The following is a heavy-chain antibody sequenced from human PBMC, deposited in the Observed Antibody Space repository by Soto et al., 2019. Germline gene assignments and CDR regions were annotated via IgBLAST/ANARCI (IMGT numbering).Heavy chain of an antibody. CDR2: ISYDGSNK. V-gene: IGHV3-30*18. CDR3: AKDQLRGVRGVITYYYGMDV. Sequence: QVQLVESGGGVVQPGRSLRLSCAASGFTFSSYGMHWVRQAPGKGLEWVAVISYDGSNKYYADSVKGRFTISRDNSKNTLYLQMTSLRAEDTAVYYCAKDQLRGVRGVITYYYGMDVCGQGTTVTVSS. D-gene: IGHD3-10*01. CDR1: GFTFSSYG. J-gene: IGHJ6*02.